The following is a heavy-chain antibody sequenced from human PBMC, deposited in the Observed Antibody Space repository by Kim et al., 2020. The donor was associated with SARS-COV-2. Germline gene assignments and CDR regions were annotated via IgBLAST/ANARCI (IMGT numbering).Heavy chain of an antibody. CDR1: GFTVSSNY. D-gene: IGHD1-26*01. V-gene: IGHV3-66*02. Sequence: GGSLRLSCAASGFTVSSNYLSWVRQAPGKGLEWVSVIYSGGSTYYADSVKGRFTISRDNSKNTVYLQMNSLTAEDTAVYYCAREAAGGSYSNYYYYGMDVWGQGTTVTVSS. CDR2: IYSGGST. J-gene: IGHJ6*02. CDR3: AREAAGGSYSNYYYYGMDV.